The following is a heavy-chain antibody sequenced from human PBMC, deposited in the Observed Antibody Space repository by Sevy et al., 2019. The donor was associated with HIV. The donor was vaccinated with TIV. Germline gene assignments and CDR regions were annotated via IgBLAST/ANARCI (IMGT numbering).Heavy chain of an antibody. CDR1: GYTFTAYY. Sequence: ASVKVSCKASGYTFTAYYIHWVRQAPGQGLEYMGWINPNSGDTNYAQNFQGRVTMTSDTSISTVYMDLNRLRSDDTAVYYCARVPTIFTEMNWFDPWGQGTLVTVSS. J-gene: IGHJ5*02. D-gene: IGHD3-3*01. CDR3: ARVPTIFTEMNWFDP. V-gene: IGHV1-2*02. CDR2: INPNSGDT.